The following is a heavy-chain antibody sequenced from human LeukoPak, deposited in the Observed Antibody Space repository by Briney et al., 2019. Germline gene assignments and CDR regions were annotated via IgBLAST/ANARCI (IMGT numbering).Heavy chain of an antibody. CDR2: IYYSGST. J-gene: IGHJ4*02. CDR1: GGSISSGGYY. Sequence: SQTLSLTCTVSGGSISSGGYYWSWIRQHPGKGLEWIGYIYYSGSTYYNPSLKSRVTISVDTSKNQFSLKLSSVTAAGTAVYYCARDQGGYDSSGYPLGFDYWGQGTLVTVSS. CDR3: ARDQGGYDSSGYPLGFDY. D-gene: IGHD3-22*01. V-gene: IGHV4-31*03.